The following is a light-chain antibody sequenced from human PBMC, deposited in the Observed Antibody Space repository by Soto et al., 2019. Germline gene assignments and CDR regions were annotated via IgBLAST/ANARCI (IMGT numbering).Light chain of an antibody. CDR2: AAS. J-gene: IGKJ5*01. CDR3: QQSYIAPIT. CDR1: RTISNY. Sequence: IQVTQKPTPLSPYPGAIETITCWASRTISNYLNWYQQIPGKAPKSLIYAASNLQTGVPSRFSGSGSGTDFTLTISSLQPEDFATYYCQQSYIAPITFGQVALPEI. V-gene: IGKV1-39*01.